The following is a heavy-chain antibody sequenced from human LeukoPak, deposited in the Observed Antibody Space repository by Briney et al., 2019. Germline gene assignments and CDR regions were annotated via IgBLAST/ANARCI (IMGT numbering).Heavy chain of an antibody. D-gene: IGHD6-19*01. CDR2: IIPIFGPA. CDR3: ARARSSGYYPLRY. J-gene: IGHJ4*02. Sequence: SVKVSCKISGDTFNSFAITWMRQAPGQGLEWMGRIIPIFGPANYAQKFQGRVTITTDESTSTAYMEMSSLRFDDTAVYYCARARSSGYYPLRYWGQGTLVIVSS. V-gene: IGHV1-69*05. CDR1: GDTFNSFA.